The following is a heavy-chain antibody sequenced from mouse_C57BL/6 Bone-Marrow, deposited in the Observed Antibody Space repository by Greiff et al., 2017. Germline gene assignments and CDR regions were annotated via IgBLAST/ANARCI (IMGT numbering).Heavy chain of an antibody. CDR1: GYTFTNYW. D-gene: IGHD5-1-1*01. Sequence: VQLQQSGAELVRPGTSVKMSCKASGYTFTNYWIGWAKQRPGHGLEWIGDIYPGGGYTNYNEKFKGKATLTADKSSSTAYMQFSSLTSEDSAINYGARDTLYAMDYWGQGTSVTVSS. CDR2: IYPGGGYT. CDR3: ARDTLYAMDY. J-gene: IGHJ4*01. V-gene: IGHV1-63*01.